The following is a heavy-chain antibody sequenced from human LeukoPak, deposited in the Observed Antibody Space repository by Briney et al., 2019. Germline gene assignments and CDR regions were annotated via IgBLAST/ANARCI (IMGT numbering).Heavy chain of an antibody. V-gene: IGHV3-21*01. D-gene: IGHD3-22*01. J-gene: IGHJ4*02. CDR2: ITSSGSYI. CDR1: GFTFSSYT. CDR3: ASHVVAVDFDY. Sequence: GGALRLSCAASGFTFSSYTMTWVRQAPGKGLEWVSSITSSGSYIYYADSVMGRFTISRDNTNNSLYLQMNSMRAEDTAVYYCASHVVAVDFDYWGQGTLVTVSS.